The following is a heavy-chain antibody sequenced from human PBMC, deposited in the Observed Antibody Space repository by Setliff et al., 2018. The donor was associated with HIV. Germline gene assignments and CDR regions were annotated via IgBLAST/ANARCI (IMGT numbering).Heavy chain of an antibody. Sequence: PSETLSLTCTVSNDSISSSTAHYWGWIRQPPGKGLEWIGSIFYTGSTYYSTSLKSRVTISVDTSKNQFSLKLSSVTAADTAVYYCARHFGGDYQPPDLFDYWGQGTLVTVSS. V-gene: IGHV4-39*01. CDR1: NDSISSSTAHY. CDR2: IFYTGST. D-gene: IGHD2-21*02. J-gene: IGHJ4*02. CDR3: ARHFGGDYQPPDLFDY.